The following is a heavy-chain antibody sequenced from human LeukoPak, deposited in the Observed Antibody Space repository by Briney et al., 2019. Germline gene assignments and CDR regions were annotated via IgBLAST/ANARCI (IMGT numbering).Heavy chain of an antibody. D-gene: IGHD3-9*01. J-gene: IGHJ4*02. CDR1: GGSFSGYY. Sequence: PSETLSLTCAVYGGSFSGYYWSWIRQPPGKGLEWIGEINHSGSTNYNPLLKSRVTISVDTSKNQFSLKLSSVTAADTAVYYCARGFRYYDTHWGQGTLVTVSS. V-gene: IGHV4-34*01. CDR3: ARGFRYYDTH. CDR2: INHSGST.